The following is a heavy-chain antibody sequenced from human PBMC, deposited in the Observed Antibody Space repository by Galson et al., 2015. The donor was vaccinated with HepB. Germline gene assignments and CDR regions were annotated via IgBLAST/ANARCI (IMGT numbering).Heavy chain of an antibody. D-gene: IGHD6-13*01. V-gene: IGHV3-15*01. Sequence: CAASGFTFSNAWMSWVRQAPGKGLEWVGRIKSKTDGGTTDYAAPVKGRFTISRDDSKNTLYLQMNSLKTEDTAVYYCTTTIAAADYYYYGMDVWGQGTTVTVSS. CDR1: GFTFSNAW. CDR2: IKSKTDGGTT. J-gene: IGHJ6*02. CDR3: TTTIAAADYYYYGMDV.